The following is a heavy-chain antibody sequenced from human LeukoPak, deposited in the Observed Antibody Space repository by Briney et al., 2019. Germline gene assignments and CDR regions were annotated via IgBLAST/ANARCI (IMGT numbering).Heavy chain of an antibody. V-gene: IGHV3-48*01. J-gene: IGHJ3*02. Sequence: PGGSLRLSCAASGFSFSSYSINWVRQAPGKGLEWVSYIGSSTSTTYYADSVKGRFTISRDNAKNSLYLQMNSLRAEDTAAYYCARDRGYSFDIWGQGTMVTVPS. CDR2: IGSSTSTT. CDR1: GFSFSSYS. D-gene: IGHD2-21*01. CDR3: ARDRGYSFDI.